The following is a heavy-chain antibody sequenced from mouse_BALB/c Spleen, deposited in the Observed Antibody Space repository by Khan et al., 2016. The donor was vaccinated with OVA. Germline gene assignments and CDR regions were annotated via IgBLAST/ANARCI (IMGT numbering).Heavy chain of an antibody. J-gene: IGHJ2*01. Sequence: EVELVESGGGLVQPRGSRKLSCAASGFTFSSYGMHWVRQAPEKGLEWVAYISGDSSTIYYTDTVKGRFTISRDNPKNTLSLQMTSLMSEDTAMYYGATSYYYGYYFDYWGPGTTLTVSS. V-gene: IGHV5-17*02. CDR1: GFTFSSYG. D-gene: IGHD1-1*01. CDR3: ATSYYYGYYFDY. CDR2: ISGDSSTI.